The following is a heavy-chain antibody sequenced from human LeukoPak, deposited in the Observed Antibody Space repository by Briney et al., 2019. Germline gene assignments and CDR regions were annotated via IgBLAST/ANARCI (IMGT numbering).Heavy chain of an antibody. Sequence: GGPLRLSCATSGFTFNIYWMQWVRQVPGKGLVWVSRIDSNGGGATYADSVKGRFTTSRDNGNNTMYLQMNSLRAEDTAIYYCARAKYSSRWSLDYWGQGALVTVSS. V-gene: IGHV3-74*03. D-gene: IGHD6-13*01. CDR2: IDSNGGGA. J-gene: IGHJ4*02. CDR3: ARAKYSSRWSLDY. CDR1: GFTFNIYW.